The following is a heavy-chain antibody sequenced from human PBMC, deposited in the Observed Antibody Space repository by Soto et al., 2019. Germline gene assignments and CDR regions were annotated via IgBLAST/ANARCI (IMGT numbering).Heavy chain of an antibody. CDR2: ISSDGSST. D-gene: IGHD3-9*01. J-gene: IGHJ4*02. Sequence: EVQLVESGGGLVQSGGSLGLSCAASGFSFRSYWMHWVRQAPGKGLVWVARISSDGSSTTYADSANGRFTISRDNAANTLYLQMSSLRAEDTAVYYCAREYYGLLTGYYNDYWGQGTLVTVSS. CDR3: AREYYGLLTGYYNDY. CDR1: GFSFRSYW. V-gene: IGHV3-74*01.